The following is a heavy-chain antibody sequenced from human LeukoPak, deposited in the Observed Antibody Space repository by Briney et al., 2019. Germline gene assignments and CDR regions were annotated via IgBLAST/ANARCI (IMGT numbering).Heavy chain of an antibody. CDR3: ARDMVAGGPDY. CDR2: ISGSGGST. J-gene: IGHJ4*02. CDR1: GFTFSSYG. V-gene: IGHV3-23*01. D-gene: IGHD6-19*01. Sequence: GGTLRLSCAASGFTFSSYGMSWVRQAPGKGLEWVSAISGSGGSTYYADSVKGRFTISRDNSKNTLYLQMNSLRAEDTAVYYCARDMVAGGPDYWGQGTLVTVSS.